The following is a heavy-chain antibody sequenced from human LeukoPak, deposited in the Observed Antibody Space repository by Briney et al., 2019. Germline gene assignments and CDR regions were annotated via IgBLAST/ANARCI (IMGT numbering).Heavy chain of an antibody. J-gene: IGHJ4*02. Sequence: PSETLSLTCTVSGGSISSYYWSWIRQPAGKGLEWIGRIYTSGSTNYNPSLKSRVTMPVDTSKNQFSLKLSSVTAADTAVYYCASLAVAGAREDYWGQGTLVTVSS. V-gene: IGHV4-4*07. D-gene: IGHD6-19*01. CDR2: IYTSGST. CDR1: GGSISSYY. CDR3: ASLAVAGAREDY.